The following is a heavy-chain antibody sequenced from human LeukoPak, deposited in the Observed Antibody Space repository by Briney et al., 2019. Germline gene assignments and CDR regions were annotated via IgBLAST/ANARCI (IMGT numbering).Heavy chain of an antibody. CDR1: GFAFSNFA. D-gene: IGHD6-13*01. J-gene: IGHJ4*02. Sequence: GGSLRLSCAASGFAFSNFAMHWVRQAPGKGLEWVSAISGSGGSTYYADSVKGRFTISRDNSKNTLYLQMNSLRAEDTAVYYCAKGIAAAPYYFDYWGQGTLVTVSS. V-gene: IGHV3-23*01. CDR2: ISGSGGST. CDR3: AKGIAAAPYYFDY.